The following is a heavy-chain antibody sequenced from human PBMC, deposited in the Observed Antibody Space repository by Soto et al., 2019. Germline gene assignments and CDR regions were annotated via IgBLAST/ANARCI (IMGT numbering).Heavy chain of an antibody. CDR2: ISGTGANA. CDR3: ARESEDLTSNFDY. V-gene: IGHV3-23*01. CDR1: GLTFGDYA. J-gene: IGHJ4*02. Sequence: GGSLRLSCAASGLTFGDYAMNWVRQTPGKGLEWVSAISGTGANAYYRDSVKGRFIISRDNSKNIVYLQMNSLKAEDTALYYCARESEDLTSNFDYWGQGTLVTVSS.